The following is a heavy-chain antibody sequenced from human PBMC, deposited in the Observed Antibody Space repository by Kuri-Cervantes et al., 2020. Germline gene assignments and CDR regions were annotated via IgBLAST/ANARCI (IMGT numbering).Heavy chain of an antibody. V-gene: IGHV3-9*01. J-gene: IGHJ6*02. CDR1: GFTFDDYA. Sequence: SLKISCAASGFTFDDYAMHWVRQAPGKGLEWVSGISWNSGSIGYADSVKGRFTISRDNAKNSLYLQMNSLRAEDTAVYYCAKDLAYSSGWYPPYYYYYGMDVWGQGTTVTVSS. CDR3: AKDLAYSSGWYPPYYYYYGMDV. D-gene: IGHD6-19*01. CDR2: ISWNSGSI.